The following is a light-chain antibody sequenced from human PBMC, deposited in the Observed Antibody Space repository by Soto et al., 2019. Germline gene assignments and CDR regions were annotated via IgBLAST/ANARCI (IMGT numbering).Light chain of an antibody. CDR2: AAS. CDR1: QGISTW. Sequence: DIQMTQSPASLSASVEDRVTITCRASQGISTWLAWYQQKPGKAPKLLFYAASTLQSGVPSRFSGSGSGTDFTLTISSLQPEDIATYYCQQYENLPPFGQGTRLEIK. CDR3: QQYENLPP. V-gene: IGKV1-12*01. J-gene: IGKJ5*01.